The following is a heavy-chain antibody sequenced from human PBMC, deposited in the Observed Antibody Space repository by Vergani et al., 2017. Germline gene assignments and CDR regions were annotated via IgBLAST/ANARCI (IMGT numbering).Heavy chain of an antibody. CDR1: GYSFTSYW. CDR2: IDPSDSYT. CDR3: AGRFECCSSTSCSGGMDV. Sequence: EVQLVQSGAEVKKPGESLRISCKGSGYSFTSYWISWVRQMPGKGLEWMGRIDPSDSYTNYSPSFQGHVTISADKSISTAYLQWSSLKASDTAMYYCAGRFECCSSTSCSGGMDVWGQGTTVTVSS. D-gene: IGHD2-2*01. J-gene: IGHJ6*02. V-gene: IGHV5-10-1*03.